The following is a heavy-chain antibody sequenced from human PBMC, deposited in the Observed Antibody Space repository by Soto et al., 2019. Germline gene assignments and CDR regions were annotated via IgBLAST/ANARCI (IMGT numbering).Heavy chain of an antibody. CDR2: IIPIFGTA. CDR1: GGTFSSYA. D-gene: IGHD2-21*01. V-gene: IGHV1-69*01. Sequence: QVQLVQSGAEVKKPGSSVKVSCKASGGTFSSYAISWVRQAPGQGLEWMGGIIPIFGTANYAQKFQGRVTITADESTSTPYMELSSLRSEDTAVYYCARAQELWGGYYYYYGMDVWGQGTTVTVSS. CDR3: ARAQELWGGYYYYYGMDV. J-gene: IGHJ6*02.